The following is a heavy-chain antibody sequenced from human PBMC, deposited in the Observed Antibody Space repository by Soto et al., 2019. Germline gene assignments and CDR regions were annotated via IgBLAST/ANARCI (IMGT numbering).Heavy chain of an antibody. D-gene: IGHD3-3*01. CDR3: ARRNYDFWSGYYMGYYYYGMDV. CDR1: GGSISSSSYY. Sequence: SETLSLTCTVSGGSISSSSYYWGWIRQPPGKGLEWIGSIYYSGSTYYNPSLKSRVTISVDTSKNQFSLKLSSVTAADTAVYYCARRNYDFWSGYYMGYYYYGMDVWGQGTTVTVSS. CDR2: IYYSGST. J-gene: IGHJ6*02. V-gene: IGHV4-39*01.